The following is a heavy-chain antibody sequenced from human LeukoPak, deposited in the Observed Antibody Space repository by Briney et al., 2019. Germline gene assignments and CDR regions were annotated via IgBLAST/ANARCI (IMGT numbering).Heavy chain of an antibody. J-gene: IGHJ4*01. Sequence: ASVKVSCKASGYTLTDYYLHWVRQAPGQGLKWMGWINPNSGATHYAQSFQARVTMTRDTSIASSYMELTGLESDDTAVYYCARGRRILGGPENAGDFFDFWGQGSLITVSS. CDR2: INPNSGAT. D-gene: IGHD3-16*01. V-gene: IGHV1-2*02. CDR3: ARGRRILGGPENAGDFFDF. CDR1: GYTLTDYY.